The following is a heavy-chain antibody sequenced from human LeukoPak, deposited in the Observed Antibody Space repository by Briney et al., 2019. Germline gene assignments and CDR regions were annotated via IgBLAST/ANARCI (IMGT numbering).Heavy chain of an antibody. V-gene: IGHV3-66*01. D-gene: IGHD2-21*01. Sequence: GGALRLSCAASGFTVSNNYMTWVGQAPGKGLEWVSLIYSGGNTYHADSVMGRFTISRDNSKNTVYLQMNSLRAEDTAVYYCARNIPVTRWGYWGQGTLVTVSS. CDR3: ARNIPVTRWGY. J-gene: IGHJ1*01. CDR2: IYSGGNT. CDR1: GFTVSNNY.